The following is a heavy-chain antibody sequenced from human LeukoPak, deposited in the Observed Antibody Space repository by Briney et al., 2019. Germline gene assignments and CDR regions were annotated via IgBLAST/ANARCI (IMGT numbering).Heavy chain of an antibody. CDR1: GGSISSSSYY. CDR2: IYYSGST. J-gene: IGHJ6*03. D-gene: IGHD3-22*01. V-gene: IGHV4-39*07. CDR3: TRAASSGPLFTYHMDV. Sequence: SETLSLTCTVSGGSISSSSYYWGWIRQPPGKGLEWIGSIYYSGSTYYNPSLKSRATISVDTSKNQFSLKLTSVTAADTAVYYCTRAASSGPLFTYHMDVWGKGTTVTVSS.